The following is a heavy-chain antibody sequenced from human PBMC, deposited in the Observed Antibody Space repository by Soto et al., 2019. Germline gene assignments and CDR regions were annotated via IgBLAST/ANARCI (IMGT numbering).Heavy chain of an antibody. D-gene: IGHD6-13*01. CDR2: ISSSSYYI. J-gene: IGHJ6*02. Sequence: GGSLRLSCAASGFTFTNHNMNWVRQAPGKGLEWVSSISSSSYYIFYVDSVRGRFTISRDNSKNSLYLQMNSLRAEDTAVYYCARVRVTAAHTFGMDVWGQGTTVTVSS. V-gene: IGHV3-21*06. CDR3: ARVRVTAAHTFGMDV. CDR1: GFTFTNHN.